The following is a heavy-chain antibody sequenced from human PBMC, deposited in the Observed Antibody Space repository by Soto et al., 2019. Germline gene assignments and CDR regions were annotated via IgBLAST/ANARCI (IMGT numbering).Heavy chain of an antibody. D-gene: IGHD1-26*01. V-gene: IGHV1-18*01. CDR2: ISAYNGNT. J-gene: IGHJ4*02. Sequence: ASVKVSCKASGYTFTSYGISWVRQAPGQGLEWMGWISAYNGNTNYAQKLQGRVTMTTDTSTSTAYMELRSLRSDDTAVYYCARDKWELSNTYYSDYWGQGTLVTVSS. CDR3: ARDKWELSNTYYSDY. CDR1: GYTFTSYG.